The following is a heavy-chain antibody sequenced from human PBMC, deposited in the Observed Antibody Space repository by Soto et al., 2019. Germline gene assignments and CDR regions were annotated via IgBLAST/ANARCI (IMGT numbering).Heavy chain of an antibody. CDR2: INPNSGGT. V-gene: IGHV1-2*04. CDR3: AREVRSSSSTGWFDP. D-gene: IGHD6-13*01. CDR1: GYTFTGYY. Sequence: GASVKVSCKASGYTFTGYYMHWVRQAPGQGLEWMGWINPNSGGTNYAQKFQGWVTMTRDTSISTAYMELSRLRSDDTAVYYCAREVRSSSSTGWFDPWGQGTLVTVSS. J-gene: IGHJ5*02.